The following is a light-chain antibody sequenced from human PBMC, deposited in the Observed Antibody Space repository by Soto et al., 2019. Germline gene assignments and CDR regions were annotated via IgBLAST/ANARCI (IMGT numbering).Light chain of an antibody. J-gene: IGLJ1*01. Sequence: QSVLTQPASVSRSPGQSITISCTGTSSDVGGSNYVSWYQQLPGKAPKLMIYDVSDRPSGVSNRFSGSKSGNTASLTISGLQAEDEADYYCSSYTSSSLYVFGTGTKLTVL. CDR3: SSYTSSSLYV. CDR2: DVS. V-gene: IGLV2-14*01. CDR1: SSDVGGSNY.